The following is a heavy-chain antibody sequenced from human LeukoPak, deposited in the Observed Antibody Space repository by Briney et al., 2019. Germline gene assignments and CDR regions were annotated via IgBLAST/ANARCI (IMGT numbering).Heavy chain of an antibody. CDR3: ARGGARLDFDP. CDR2: INPSGGT. J-gene: IGHJ5*02. D-gene: IGHD2-2*03. V-gene: IGHV1-46*01. Sequence: ASVKVSCKASGYTFSRYYMHWVRQAPGQGLEWMGIINPSGGTGYAQKFQGRVTMTRDTSTTTVYMELSRLRSEDTAVYYCARGGARLDFDPWGQGTLVTVSS. CDR1: GYTFSRYY.